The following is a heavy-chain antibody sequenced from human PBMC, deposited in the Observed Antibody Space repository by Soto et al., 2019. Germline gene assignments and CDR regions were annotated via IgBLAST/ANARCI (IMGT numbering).Heavy chain of an antibody. J-gene: IGHJ4*02. Sequence: QVQLVESGGGVVQPGRSLRLSCAASGFTFSSYAMHWVRQAPGKGLEWVAVISYDGSNKYYADSVKGRFTISRDNSKNTLYLQMNSLRAEDTAVYYCARDRPLPEWLLGYWGQGTLVTVSS. V-gene: IGHV3-30-3*01. CDR3: ARDRPLPEWLLGY. CDR1: GFTFSSYA. CDR2: ISYDGSNK. D-gene: IGHD3-3*01.